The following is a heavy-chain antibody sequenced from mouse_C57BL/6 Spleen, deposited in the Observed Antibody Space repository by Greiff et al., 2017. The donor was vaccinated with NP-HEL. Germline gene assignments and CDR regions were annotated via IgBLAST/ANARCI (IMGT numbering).Heavy chain of an antibody. CDR2: ISYDGSN. Sequence: EVKLVESGPGLVKPSQSLSLTCSVTGYSITSGYYWNWIRQFPGNKLEWMGYISYDGSNNYNPSLKIRISITRATSKNQLFLKLNSVTTEDTATYYCAREEDYGSGDGYVDVWGTGTTVTVSS. J-gene: IGHJ1*03. CDR3: AREEDYGSGDGYVDV. CDR1: GYSITSGYY. V-gene: IGHV3-6*01. D-gene: IGHD1-1*01.